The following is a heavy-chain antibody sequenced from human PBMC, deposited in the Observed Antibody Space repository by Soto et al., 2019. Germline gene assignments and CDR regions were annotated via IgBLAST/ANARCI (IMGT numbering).Heavy chain of an antibody. Sequence: GGSLRLSCAASRFTFTSYWMSWVRQAPGKGLEWVANIKQDGSNKYYADSVKGRFTISRDNSKNTLYLQMNSLRAEDTAVYYCTRGYYGSGSYPAYYYYYGMDVWGQGTTVTVSS. D-gene: IGHD3-10*01. CDR3: TRGYYGSGSYPAYYYYYGMDV. CDR1: RFTFTSYW. V-gene: IGHV3-7*03. CDR2: IKQDGSNK. J-gene: IGHJ6*02.